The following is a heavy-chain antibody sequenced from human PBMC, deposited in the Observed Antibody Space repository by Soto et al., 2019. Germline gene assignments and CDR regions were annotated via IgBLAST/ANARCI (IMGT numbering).Heavy chain of an antibody. V-gene: IGHV1-46*01. CDR2: INPSGGST. D-gene: IGHD2-2*01. CDR1: GYTFTSYY. J-gene: IGHJ6*02. Sequence: ASVKVSCKASGYTFTSYYMHWVRQAPGQGLEWMGIINPSGGSTSYAQKFQGRVTMTRDTSTSTVYMELSSLRSEDTAVYYCATRDCSSTSCYLYYYYGLDVWGQGTKVTVSS. CDR3: ATRDCSSTSCYLYYYYGLDV.